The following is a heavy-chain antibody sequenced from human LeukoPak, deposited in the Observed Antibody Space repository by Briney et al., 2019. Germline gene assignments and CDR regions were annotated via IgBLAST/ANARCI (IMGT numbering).Heavy chain of an antibody. Sequence: GGSLRLSCAASGFTFSSYSMNWVRQAPGKGLEWVSSISSSSSHIYYADSVKGRFTISRDNAKNSLYLQMNSLRAEDTAVYYCARNIAAAGMFDYWGQGTLVTVSS. CDR1: GFTFSSYS. J-gene: IGHJ4*02. D-gene: IGHD6-13*01. CDR3: ARNIAAAGMFDY. V-gene: IGHV3-21*01. CDR2: ISSSSSHI.